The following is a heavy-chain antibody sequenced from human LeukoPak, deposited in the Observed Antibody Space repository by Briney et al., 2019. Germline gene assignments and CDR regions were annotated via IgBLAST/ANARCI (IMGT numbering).Heavy chain of an antibody. CDR3: ARGEIWSGYYSYYYYMDV. J-gene: IGHJ6*03. Sequence: GASVKVSCKASGYTFTSYDINWVRQATGQGLEWMGWMNPNSGNTGYAQKFQGRVTMTRNTSISTAYMELSSLRSEDTTVYYCARGEIWSGYYSYYYYMDVWGKGTTVTVSS. CDR2: MNPNSGNT. CDR1: GYTFTSYD. V-gene: IGHV1-8*01. D-gene: IGHD3-3*01.